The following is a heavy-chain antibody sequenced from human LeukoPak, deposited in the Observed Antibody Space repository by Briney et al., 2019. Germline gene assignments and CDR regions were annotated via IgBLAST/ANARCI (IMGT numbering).Heavy chain of an antibody. CDR2: INHSGST. V-gene: IGHV4-34*01. J-gene: IGHJ4*02. Sequence: SETLSLTCAVYGGSFSGYYWSWIRQPPGKGPEWIGGINHSGSTNYNPSLKSRVTISVDTSKNQFSLKLSSVTAADTAVYYCASDSSGYSLDYWGQGTLVTVSS. D-gene: IGHD3-22*01. CDR3: ASDSSGYSLDY. CDR1: GGSFSGYY.